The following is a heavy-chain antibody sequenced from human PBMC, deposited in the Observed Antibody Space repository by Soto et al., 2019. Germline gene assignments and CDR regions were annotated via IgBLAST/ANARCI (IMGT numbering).Heavy chain of an antibody. CDR2: IWYDGSNK. V-gene: IGHV3-33*01. D-gene: IGHD3-10*01. CDR3: ARVRRITMVRGVLPYYYGMDV. J-gene: IGHJ6*02. CDR1: GFTFSSYG. Sequence: GGSLRLSCAASGFTFSSYGMHWVRQAPGKGLEWVAVIWYDGSNKYYADSVKGRFTISRDNSKNTLYLQMNSLRAEDTAVYYCARVRRITMVRGVLPYYYGMDVWGQGTTVTVSS.